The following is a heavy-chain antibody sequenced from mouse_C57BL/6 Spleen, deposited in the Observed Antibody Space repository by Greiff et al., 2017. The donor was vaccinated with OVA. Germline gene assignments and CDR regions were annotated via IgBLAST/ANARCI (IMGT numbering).Heavy chain of an antibody. Sequence: QVQLQQSGAELVMPGASVKLSCKASGYTFTSYWMHWVKQRPGQGLEWIGEIDPSDSYTNYNQKFKGKSTLTVDKSSSTAYMQLSSLTSEDSAVYYCARELRSYAMDYWGQGTSVTVSS. CDR1: GYTFTSYW. CDR2: IDPSDSYT. CDR3: ARELRSYAMDY. D-gene: IGHD1-1*01. J-gene: IGHJ4*01. V-gene: IGHV1-69*01.